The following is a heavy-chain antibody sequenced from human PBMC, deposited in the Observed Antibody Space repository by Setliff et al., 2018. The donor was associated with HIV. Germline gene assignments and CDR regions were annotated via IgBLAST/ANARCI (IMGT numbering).Heavy chain of an antibody. Sequence: PSETLSLTCAVYGGSFNDYYWTWIRQPPGKGLEWIGEIDHSGNSKYHASLKSRVTISKDTSKNQISLKPRSVTAADTAVYYCARGLNSYGSGSYLPLGYWGQGTLVTVSS. V-gene: IGHV4-34*01. J-gene: IGHJ4*02. CDR3: ARGLNSYGSGSYLPLGY. CDR2: IDHSGNS. D-gene: IGHD3-10*01. CDR1: GGSFNDYY.